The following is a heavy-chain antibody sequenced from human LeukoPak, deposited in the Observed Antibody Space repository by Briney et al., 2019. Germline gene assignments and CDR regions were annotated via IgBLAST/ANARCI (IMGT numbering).Heavy chain of an antibody. V-gene: IGHV4-61*02. CDR1: GGSISSGSYY. CDR2: IYTSGST. J-gene: IGHJ4*02. Sequence: PSETLSPTCTVSGGSISSGSYYWSWIRQPAGKGLEWIGRIYTSGSTNYNPSLKSRVTISVDTSKNQFSLKLSSVTAADTAVYYCARVRAVTNDFDYWGQGTLVTVSS. D-gene: IGHD6-19*01. CDR3: ARVRAVTNDFDY.